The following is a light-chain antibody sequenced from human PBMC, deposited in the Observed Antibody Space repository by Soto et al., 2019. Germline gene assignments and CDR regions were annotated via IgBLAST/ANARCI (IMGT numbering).Light chain of an antibody. J-gene: IGKJ5*01. CDR2: GAP. V-gene: IGKV3-15*01. CDR3: QQYNTWPPIT. CDR1: QSVSSN. Sequence: EIVLTQSPAPLSFSPGERATLSCRASQSVSSNLAWSHHKPGQAPRLLLFGAPTRATGIPARFSGSVFGTEFTLTISSLQPEDFAVYYCQQYNTWPPITFGPGTRLDVK.